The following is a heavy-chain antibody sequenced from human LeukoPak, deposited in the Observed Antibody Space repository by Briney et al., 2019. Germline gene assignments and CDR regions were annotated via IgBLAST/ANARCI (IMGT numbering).Heavy chain of an antibody. J-gene: IGHJ4*02. CDR3: ASDCGSPNSYGDSIDH. CDR2: ISYDGRNK. Sequence: GGSLRLSCAASGFTFSNYAVHWVRQAPGKGLEWVAVISYDGRNKYYVDSVKGRFTISRDNSKNTLSLQMNSLRVEDTAVYYCASDCGSPNSYGDSIDHWGQGTLVTVSS. V-gene: IGHV3-30*04. D-gene: IGHD4-17*01. CDR1: GFTFSNYA.